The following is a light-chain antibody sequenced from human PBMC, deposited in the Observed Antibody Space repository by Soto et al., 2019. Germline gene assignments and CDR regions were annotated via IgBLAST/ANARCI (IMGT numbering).Light chain of an antibody. CDR2: GAS. Sequence: EIVMTPSASSLTLSXGRRAPLAXXASQSVSSNLAWYQQKPGQAPRLLIYGASTRATGIPARFSGSGSGTEFTLTISSLQSEDFAVYYCQQYNNWPRTFGQGTKVDIK. V-gene: IGKV3-15*01. J-gene: IGKJ1*01. CDR3: QQYNNWPRT. CDR1: QSVSSN.